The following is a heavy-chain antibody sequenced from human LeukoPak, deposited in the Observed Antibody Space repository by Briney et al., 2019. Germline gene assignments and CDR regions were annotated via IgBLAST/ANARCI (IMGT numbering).Heavy chain of an antibody. Sequence: ASVKVSCKASGYTFSSYAMNWVRQAPGQALEWMGWINTNTGNPTYAQGFTGRFVFSLDTSVSTAYLQISSLQAEDTPVYYCARSNNDGDYLGVGFDYWGQGTLVTVSS. CDR1: GYTFSSYA. CDR3: ARSNNDGDYLGVGFDY. V-gene: IGHV7-4-1*02. J-gene: IGHJ4*02. CDR2: INTNTGNP. D-gene: IGHD4-17*01.